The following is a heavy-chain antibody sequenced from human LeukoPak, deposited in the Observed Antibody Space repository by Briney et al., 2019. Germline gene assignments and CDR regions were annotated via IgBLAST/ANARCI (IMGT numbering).Heavy chain of an antibody. Sequence: QSGGSLRLSCAASGFTFSSYAMSWVRQAPGKGLEWVAVISYDGSNKYYADSVKGRFTISRDNSKNTLYLQMNSLRAEDTAVYYCARDGGPFGYSYGYAGYWGQGTLVTVSS. CDR2: ISYDGSNK. V-gene: IGHV3-30-3*01. CDR1: GFTFSSYA. J-gene: IGHJ4*02. D-gene: IGHD5-18*01. CDR3: ARDGGPFGYSYGYAGY.